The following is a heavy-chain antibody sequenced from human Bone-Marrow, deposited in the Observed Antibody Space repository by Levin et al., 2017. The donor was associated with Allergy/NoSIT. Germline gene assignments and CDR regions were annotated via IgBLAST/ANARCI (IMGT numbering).Heavy chain of an antibody. CDR2: ISSDGSKT. D-gene: IGHD3-16*02. Sequence: GESLKISCAVSGFIFSSSGVHWVRQPPGRGLEWVAVISSDGSKTYYADSVRGRFIVSRDNSKNTLYLEMNSLRPEDTALYYCAKDDASFWIDPWGQGTLVTVAS. CDR3: AKDDASFWIDP. CDR1: GFIFSSSG. V-gene: IGHV3-30*18. J-gene: IGHJ5*02.